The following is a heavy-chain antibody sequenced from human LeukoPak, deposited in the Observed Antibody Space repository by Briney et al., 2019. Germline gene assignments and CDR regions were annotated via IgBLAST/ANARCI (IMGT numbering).Heavy chain of an antibody. D-gene: IGHD3-16*02. Sequence: PSETLSLTCTVSGGSISSSSYYWGWIRQPPGKGLEWIGSIYYSGSTYYNPSLKSRVTISVDTSKNQFSLKLSSVTAADTAVYYCARHGEGSEYYDYVWVSYRPSEFDYWGQGTLVTVSS. CDR2: IYYSGST. V-gene: IGHV4-39*01. CDR1: GGSISSSSYY. J-gene: IGHJ4*02. CDR3: ARHGEGSEYYDYVWVSYRPSEFDY.